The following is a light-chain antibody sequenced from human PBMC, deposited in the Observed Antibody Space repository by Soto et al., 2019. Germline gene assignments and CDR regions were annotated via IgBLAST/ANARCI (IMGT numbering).Light chain of an antibody. CDR3: QQDGSSPQT. Sequence: IVLTKAQGTLSLSPGARATLSCRDSQSVISSYLAWYQQKPGQAPTLLIYGASSRATGIPDMFSGSGYETDFSLTISRLEAEEFAVYYCQQDGSSPQTFGQGTKVDIK. J-gene: IGKJ2*01. CDR2: GAS. CDR1: QSVISSY. V-gene: IGKV3-20*01.